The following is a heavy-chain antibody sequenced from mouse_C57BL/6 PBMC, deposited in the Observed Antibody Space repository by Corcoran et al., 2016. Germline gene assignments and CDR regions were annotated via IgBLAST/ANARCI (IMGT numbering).Heavy chain of an antibody. CDR2: INTYSGVP. J-gene: IGHJ1*03. Sequence: QIQLAQSGPELKKPGETVKISCKASGYTFTTYGMSWVKQAPGKGLKGMGWINTYSGVPTYADDFKGRFAFSLETSASTAYLQINNLKNEDTATYFCARKGYDYKAYFDVWGTGTTVTVSS. CDR1: GYTFTTYG. D-gene: IGHD2-4*01. V-gene: IGHV9-3*01. CDR3: ARKGYDYKAYFDV.